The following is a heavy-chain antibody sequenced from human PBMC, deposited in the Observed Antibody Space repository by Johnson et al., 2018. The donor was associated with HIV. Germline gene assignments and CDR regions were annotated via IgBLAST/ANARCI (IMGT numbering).Heavy chain of an antibody. CDR3: VRDQDSGWPTNAFDI. CDR1: GFTFRSYA. CDR2: ITYDGRNK. V-gene: IGHV3-30*04. Sequence: QVQLVESGGGVMQPGKSLRLSCEASGFTFRSYAMHWVRQAPGKGLEWVAVITYDGRNKYYTDSVKGRFIISRDNSKNMTNLQMNGLSDEDTADYYCVRDQDSGWPTNAFDIWGRGTRVTVSS. D-gene: IGHD6-19*01. J-gene: IGHJ3*02.